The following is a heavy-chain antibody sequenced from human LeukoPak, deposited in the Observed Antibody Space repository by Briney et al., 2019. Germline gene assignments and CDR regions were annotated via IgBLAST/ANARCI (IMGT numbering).Heavy chain of an antibody. Sequence: AGGSLRLSCTASGFTLGSHDMHWVRHIPGEGLEWVAAVSSGFHAFFAESVQGRFTISREDASNSLYLQMNSLRAGDTAVYYCVREARGYHYTYFDYWGQGTLVTVSS. CDR3: VREARGYHYTYFDY. V-gene: IGHV3-13*01. CDR2: VSSGFHA. CDR1: GFTLGSHD. J-gene: IGHJ4*02. D-gene: IGHD5-18*01.